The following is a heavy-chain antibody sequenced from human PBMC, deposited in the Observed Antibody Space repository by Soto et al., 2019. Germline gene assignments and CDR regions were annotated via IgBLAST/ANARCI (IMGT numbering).Heavy chain of an antibody. Sequence: GGSLRLSCAASGFTFSSYAMSWVRQAPGKGLEWVSTLDGNGLGTYYAESVKGRSIISRDNSKNTVYLQMNILRVEDTAVYYCAKAPDLLVYSHHFWGQGTRVTVSS. V-gene: IGHV3-23*01. J-gene: IGHJ4*02. CDR3: AKAPDLLVYSHHF. CDR1: GFTFSSYA. CDR2: LDGNGLGT. D-gene: IGHD2-8*01.